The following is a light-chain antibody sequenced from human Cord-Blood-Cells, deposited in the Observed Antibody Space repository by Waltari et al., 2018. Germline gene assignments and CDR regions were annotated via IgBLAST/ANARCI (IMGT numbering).Light chain of an antibody. V-gene: IGLV2-8*01. CDR3: SSYAGSNNFDVV. J-gene: IGLJ2*01. CDR2: EVS. CDR1: SSDVGGYNY. Sequence: QSALTQPPSASGSPGQSVTISCTGTSSDVGGYNYVSWYQQQPGKAPKLMIYEVSKRPAGAPDVSSGSKSGNTASLPVPGLQAEDEADYYCSSYAGSNNFDVVFGGGTKLTVL.